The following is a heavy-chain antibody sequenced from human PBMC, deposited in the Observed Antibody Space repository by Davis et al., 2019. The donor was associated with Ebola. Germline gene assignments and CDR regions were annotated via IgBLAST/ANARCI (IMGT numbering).Heavy chain of an antibody. CDR1: GYTFTSYD. V-gene: IGHV1-8*01. CDR2: MNPNSGNT. CDR3: AREGLRFYDAFDI. J-gene: IGHJ3*02. D-gene: IGHD4-17*01. Sequence: AASVKVSCKASGYTFTSYDINWVRQAPGQGLEWMGWMNPNSGNTGYAQKFQGRVTMTRNTSISTAYMELSSLRSEDTAVYYCAREGLRFYDAFDIWGQGTMVTVSS.